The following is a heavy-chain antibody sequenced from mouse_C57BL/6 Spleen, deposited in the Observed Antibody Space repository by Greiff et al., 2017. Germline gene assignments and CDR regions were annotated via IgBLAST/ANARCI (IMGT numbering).Heavy chain of an antibody. CDR1: GYTFTSYW. CDR3: ARLGLTGNYFDY. Sequence: QVQLQQPGAELVRPGSSVKLSCKASGYTFTSYWMHWVKQRPIQGLEWIGNIDPSDSETHYNQKFKDKATLTVDKSSSTAYMQLSSLTSEDSAVYYCARLGLTGNYFDYWGQGTTRTVSS. V-gene: IGHV1-52*01. CDR2: IDPSDSET. J-gene: IGHJ2*01. D-gene: IGHD4-1*01.